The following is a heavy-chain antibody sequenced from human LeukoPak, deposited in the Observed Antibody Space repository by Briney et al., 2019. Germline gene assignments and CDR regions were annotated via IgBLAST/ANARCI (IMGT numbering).Heavy chain of an antibody. V-gene: IGHV3-13*01. Sequence: GGSLRLSCAASGFTLSSFNMHWVRQPTGQGLEWVSTIGTASDTYYPGSVEGRFTLSRDNAKNSLYLQMNSLTAGDTAVYYCARGPPRGKYYYMDVWGKGTTVTVSS. CDR1: GFTLSSFN. D-gene: IGHD1-1*01. J-gene: IGHJ6*03. CDR3: ARGPPRGKYYYMDV. CDR2: IGTASDT.